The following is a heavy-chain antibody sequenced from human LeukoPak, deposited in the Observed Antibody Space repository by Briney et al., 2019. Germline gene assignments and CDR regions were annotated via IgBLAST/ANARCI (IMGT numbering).Heavy chain of an antibody. D-gene: IGHD2-2*02. CDR3: ARQRDCSSTSCYTGWFDP. CDR2: INHSGST. Sequence: SETLSLSCAVYGGSFSGYYWSWIRQPPGKGLEWIGEINHSGSTNYNPSLKSRVTISVDTPKNQFSLTLSSVTAADTAVYYCARQRDCSSTSCYTGWFDPWGQGTLVTVSS. CDR1: GGSFSGYY. J-gene: IGHJ5*02. V-gene: IGHV4-34*01.